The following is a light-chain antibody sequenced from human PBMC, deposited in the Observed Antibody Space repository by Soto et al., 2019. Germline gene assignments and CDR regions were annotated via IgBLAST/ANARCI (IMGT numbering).Light chain of an antibody. Sequence: DMVLTQSPGTPPLSPGERAILSCRVTQTVNNNYLAWCQQRSGQAPRLLIYGASRTATGIPARFSGSASGTHLTLTISALETEDFAVYICLQYCDLSMSFGQGTRLDI. CDR2: GAS. V-gene: IGKV3-20*01. CDR1: QTVNNNY. J-gene: IGKJ5*01. CDR3: LQYCDLSMS.